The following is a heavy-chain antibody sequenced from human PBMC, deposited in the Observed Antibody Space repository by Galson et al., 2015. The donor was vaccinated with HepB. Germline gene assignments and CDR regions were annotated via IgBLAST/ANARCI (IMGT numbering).Heavy chain of an antibody. CDR2: ISWNSGSI. V-gene: IGHV3-9*01. Sequence: SLRLSCAASGFTFGDYAMHWVRQAPGKGLEWVSGISWNSGSIGYADSVKGRFTISRDNAKNSLYLQMNSLRAEDTALYYCAKDHAQDSSSTSCRVDYWGPGTLVPVSS. J-gene: IGHJ4*02. CDR3: AKDHAQDSSSTSCRVDY. CDR1: GFTFGDYA. D-gene: IGHD2-2*01.